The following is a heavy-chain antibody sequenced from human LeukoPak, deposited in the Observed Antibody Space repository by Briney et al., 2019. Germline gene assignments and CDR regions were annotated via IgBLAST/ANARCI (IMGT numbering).Heavy chain of an antibody. J-gene: IGHJ4*02. D-gene: IGHD5-18*01. V-gene: IGHV3-23*01. Sequence: GGSLRLSCAASGFTFDSYAMTWVRQTPGKGLERVSGIVASGDRTYYAESVKGRFTISRDNAKTSLYLQMNSLRAEDTAVYYCARDLSGVTGYTYGRGIDYWGQGTLVTVSS. CDR1: GFTFDSYA. CDR2: IVASGDRT. CDR3: ARDLSGVTGYTYGRGIDY.